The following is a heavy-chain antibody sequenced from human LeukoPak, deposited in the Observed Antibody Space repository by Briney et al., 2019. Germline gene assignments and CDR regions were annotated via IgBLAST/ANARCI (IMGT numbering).Heavy chain of an antibody. D-gene: IGHD2-15*01. CDR3: ARGRWNPRKYCSGGSCYSGERREKYHDY. CDR1: GGSISSGSYY. V-gene: IGHV4-61*02. J-gene: IGHJ4*02. CDR2: IYTSGST. Sequence: SETLSLTCTVSGGSISSGSYYWSWIRQPAGKGLEWIGRIYTSGSTNYNPSLKSRVTISVDTSKNQFSLKLISVTAADTAVYYCARGRWNPRKYCSGGSCYSGERREKYHDYWGQGTLVTVSS.